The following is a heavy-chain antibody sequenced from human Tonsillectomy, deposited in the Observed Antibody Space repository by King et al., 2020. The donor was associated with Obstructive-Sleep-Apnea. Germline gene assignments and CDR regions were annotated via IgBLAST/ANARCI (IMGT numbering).Heavy chain of an antibody. CDR1: GGSISSSSYY. V-gene: IGHV4-39*07. Sequence: QLQESGPGLVKPSETLSLTCTVSGGSISSSSYYWGWIRQPPGKGLECIGSIYYSGGTYYNPSLKSQVTISVDTSKNQFSLKLSSVTAADTAVYYCARGDSSGCFDYWGQGTLVTVSS. CDR3: ARGDSSGCFDY. CDR2: IYYSGGT. J-gene: IGHJ4*02. D-gene: IGHD6-19*01.